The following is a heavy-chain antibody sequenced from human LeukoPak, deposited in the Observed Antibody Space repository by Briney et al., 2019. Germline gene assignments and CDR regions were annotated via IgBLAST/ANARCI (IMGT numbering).Heavy chain of an antibody. CDR3: AKESCSSTSCYAGTLDY. J-gene: IGHJ4*02. Sequence: GGSLRLSCVASGFTFSSYAMSWVRQAPGKGLEWVSAISGSGGSTYYADSVKGRFTISRDNSKNTLYLQMNSLRAEDTAVYYCAKESCSSTSCYAGTLDYWGQGTLVTVSS. CDR1: GFTFSSYA. D-gene: IGHD2-2*01. CDR2: ISGSGGST. V-gene: IGHV3-23*01.